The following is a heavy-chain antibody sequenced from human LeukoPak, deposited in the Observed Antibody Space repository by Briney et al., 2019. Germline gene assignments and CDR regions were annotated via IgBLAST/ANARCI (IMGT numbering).Heavy chain of an antibody. V-gene: IGHV3-23*01. J-gene: IGHJ4*02. CDR2: ISGSGGST. Sequence: GGSLRLSCAASGFTFSSYGMSWVRQAPGKGLEWVSAISGSGGSTYYADSVKGRFSISRDNSKNTLYLQMNSLRAEDTAVYYCAKDGRTLSYFDYWGQGTLVTVSS. CDR3: AKDGRTLSYFDY. D-gene: IGHD1-26*01. CDR1: GFTFSSYG.